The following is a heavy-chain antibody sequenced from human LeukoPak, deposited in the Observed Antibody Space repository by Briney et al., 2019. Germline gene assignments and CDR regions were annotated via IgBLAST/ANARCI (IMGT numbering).Heavy chain of an antibody. CDR2: ISAFNGNT. CDR1: GYTFTSYG. J-gene: IGHJ4*02. CDR3: ARGDYYDSSGYRSPHDY. D-gene: IGHD3-22*01. Sequence: ASVKVSCKASGYTFTSYGINWVRQAPGQGLEWMGWISAFNGNTKYAQQLQGRVTMTTDTSTSTAYMELRSLRSDDTAVYYCARGDYYDSSGYRSPHDYWGQGTLVTVSS. V-gene: IGHV1-18*01.